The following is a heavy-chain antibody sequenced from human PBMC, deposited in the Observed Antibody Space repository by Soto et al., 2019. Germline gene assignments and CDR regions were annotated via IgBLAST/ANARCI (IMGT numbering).Heavy chain of an antibody. CDR1: GFTFSNYD. CDR2: ISYSGGRT. J-gene: IGHJ4*02. Sequence: GGSLRLSCAASGFTFSNYDMSWVRQAPGKGLEWVSGISYSGGRTYYADSVKGRFTISRDNSKNTVYLQMNSLSAEDTAVYYCAKKALDRQVGYCSGGTCYSDYWGQGTLVTVSS. CDR3: AKKALDRQVGYCSGGTCYSDY. D-gene: IGHD2-15*01. V-gene: IGHV3-23*01.